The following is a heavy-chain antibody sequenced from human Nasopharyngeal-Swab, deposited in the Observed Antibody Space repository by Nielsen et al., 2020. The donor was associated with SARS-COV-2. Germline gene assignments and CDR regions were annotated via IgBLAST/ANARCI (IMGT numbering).Heavy chain of an antibody. Sequence: ASVKVSCKTSGYAFVDYGVIWVRQAPGQGLEWVGWISVYDGNTYYAEKFRDRVTMTRDTSARIVYMELGSLTSDDTAVYYCGRDGSKFTTNWGQGTLVSVSS. V-gene: IGHV1-18*01. D-gene: IGHD3-10*01. CDR2: ISVYDGNT. J-gene: IGHJ4*02. CDR3: GRDGSKFTTN. CDR1: GYAFVDYG.